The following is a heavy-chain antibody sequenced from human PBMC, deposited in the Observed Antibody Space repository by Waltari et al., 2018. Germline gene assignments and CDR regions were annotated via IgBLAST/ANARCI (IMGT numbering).Heavy chain of an antibody. CDR1: GFTFDDYA. CDR3: AKDLGSSSLLDY. V-gene: IGHV3-43D*04. J-gene: IGHJ4*02. D-gene: IGHD6-13*01. CDR2: ISWDGGST. Sequence: EVQLVESGGVVVQPGGSLSLSCAASGFTFDDYAMHWVRQAPGKGLEWVSLISWDGGSTYYADSVKGRFTISRDNSKNSLYLQMNSLRAEDTALYYCAKDLGSSSLLDYWGQGTLVTVSS.